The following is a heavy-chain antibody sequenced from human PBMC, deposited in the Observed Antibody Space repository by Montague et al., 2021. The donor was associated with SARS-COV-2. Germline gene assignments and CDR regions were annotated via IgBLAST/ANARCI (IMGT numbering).Heavy chain of an antibody. D-gene: IGHD3-22*01. CDR1: GGSFSDYY. CDR2: INHRGTS. CDR3: ARGRQHFNMIVVVMTGGEYYFDY. J-gene: IGHJ4*02. Sequence: SETLSLTCAVHGGSFSDYYWSWIRQPPGKGLEWIGEINHRGTSKYNPSLKSRVSVSLDTSKNQFSLYLSSVTAADTAVYYCARGRQHFNMIVVVMTGGEYYFDYWGQGTLVTVSS. V-gene: IGHV4-34*01.